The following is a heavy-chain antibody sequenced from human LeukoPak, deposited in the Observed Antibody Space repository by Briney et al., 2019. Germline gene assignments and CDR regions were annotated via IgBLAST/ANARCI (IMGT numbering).Heavy chain of an antibody. CDR1: GFTFSSYG. CDR2: IRYDGSNK. D-gene: IGHD5-24*01. V-gene: IGHV3-30*02. CDR3: AKTTNVYNQYDY. J-gene: IGHJ4*02. Sequence: GGSLRLSCAASGFTFSSYGMHWVRQAPGKGLEWVAFIRYDGSNKYYADSVKGRFTISRDNSKNTLYLQMNSLRAEDTAVYYCAKTTNVYNQYDYWGQGTLVTVSS.